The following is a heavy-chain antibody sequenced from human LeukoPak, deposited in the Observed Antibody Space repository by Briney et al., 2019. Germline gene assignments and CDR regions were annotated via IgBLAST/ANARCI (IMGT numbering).Heavy chain of an antibody. V-gene: IGHV3-53*01. CDR2: IYRGGST. Sequence: GGSLRLSCAASGFTVSSNYMSWVRQAPGKELEGVSVIYRGGSTYYADSVKCRFTISRDNSKNTLYLQMNSLRAEDTAVYYCARRCSGGSCYSVGAFDIWGQGTMVTVSS. D-gene: IGHD2-15*01. CDR3: ARRCSGGSCYSVGAFDI. CDR1: GFTVSSNY. J-gene: IGHJ3*02.